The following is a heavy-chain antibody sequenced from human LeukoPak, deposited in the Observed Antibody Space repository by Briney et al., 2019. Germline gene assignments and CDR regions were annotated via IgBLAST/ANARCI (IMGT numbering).Heavy chain of an antibody. J-gene: IGHJ4*02. V-gene: IGHV1-2*02. CDR2: INPNSGGT. Sequence: ASVKVSCKASGYIFTGYYMHWVRQAPGQGLEWMGWINPNSGGTNYAQKFQGRVTMTRDTSISTAYMELSRLRSDDTAVYYCARAPSYCSSTSCYFLSFDYWGQGTLVTVSS. CDR1: GYIFTGYY. D-gene: IGHD2-2*01. CDR3: ARAPSYCSSTSCYFLSFDY.